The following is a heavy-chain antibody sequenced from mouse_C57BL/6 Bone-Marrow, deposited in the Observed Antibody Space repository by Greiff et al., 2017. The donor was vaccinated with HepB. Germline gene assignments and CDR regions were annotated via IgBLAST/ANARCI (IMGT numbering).Heavy chain of an antibody. V-gene: IGHV1-5*01. CDR3: TLITTVVATKTWFAY. D-gene: IGHD1-1*01. CDR2: IYPGNSDT. CDR1: GYTFTSYW. J-gene: IGHJ3*01. Sequence: EVQLQQSGTVLARPGASVKMSCKTSGYTFTSYWMHWVKQRPGQGLEWIGAIYPGNSDTSYNQKFKGKAKLTAVTSASTAYMELSSLTNEDSAVYYCTLITTVVATKTWFAYWGQGTLVTVSA.